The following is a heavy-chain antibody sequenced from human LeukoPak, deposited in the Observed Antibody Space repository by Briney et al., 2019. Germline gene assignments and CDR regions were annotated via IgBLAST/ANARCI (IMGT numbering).Heavy chain of an antibody. CDR3: ARTNRVYCSGGSCPNWFDP. CDR2: IYTSGST. D-gene: IGHD2-15*01. V-gene: IGHV4-4*07. Sequence: SETLSLTCTVSGGSISSYYWSWIRQPAGKGLEWIGRIYTSGSTNYNPSLKSRVTMSVDTSKNQFSLKLSSVTAADTAVYYCARTNRVYCSGGSCPNWFDPWGQGTLVTVSS. CDR1: GGSISSYY. J-gene: IGHJ5*02.